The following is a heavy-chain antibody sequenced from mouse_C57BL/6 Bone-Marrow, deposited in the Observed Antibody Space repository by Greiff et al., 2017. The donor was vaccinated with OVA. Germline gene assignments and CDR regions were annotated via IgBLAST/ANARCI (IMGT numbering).Heavy chain of an antibody. CDR1: GYTFTSYW. D-gene: IGHD2-2*01. Sequence: QVHVKQPGAELVKPGASVKLSCKASGYTFTSYWMHWVKQRPGQGLEWIGMIHPNSGSTNYNEKFKSKATLTVDKSSSTAYMQLSSLTSEDSAVYYCGGYYWYFDVWGTGTTVTVSS. J-gene: IGHJ1*03. V-gene: IGHV1-64*01. CDR3: GGYYWYFDV. CDR2: IHPNSGST.